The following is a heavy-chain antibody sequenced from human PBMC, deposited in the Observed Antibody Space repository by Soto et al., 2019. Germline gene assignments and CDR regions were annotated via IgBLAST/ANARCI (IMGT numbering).Heavy chain of an antibody. Sequence: GGSLRLSCAASGFTFSSYSMNWVRQAPGKGLEWVSYISSSSSTIYYADSVKGRFTISRDNAKNSLYLQMNSLRDEDTAGYYCARDFILYYAPSLNWFDPWGQGTLVTVSS. V-gene: IGHV3-48*02. D-gene: IGHD2-8*01. J-gene: IGHJ5*02. CDR1: GFTFSSYS. CDR3: ARDFILYYAPSLNWFDP. CDR2: ISSSSSTI.